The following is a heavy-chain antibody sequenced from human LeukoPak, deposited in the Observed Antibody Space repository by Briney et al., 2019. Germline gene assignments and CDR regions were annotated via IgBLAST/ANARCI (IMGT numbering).Heavy chain of an antibody. CDR2: IYPGDSDT. CDR1: GYTFTSYW. V-gene: IGHV5-51*01. D-gene: IGHD6-6*01. J-gene: IGHJ5*02. Sequence: LGASLKISCQSSGYTFTSYWIGWVRQMPGKGLQWMGIIYPGDSDTTYSPSFHGQVTISAYKSISTAYLQWSSLKASDTAIYYCARLIVGSSSAGWFDPWGQGTLVTVSS. CDR3: ARLIVGSSSAGWFDP.